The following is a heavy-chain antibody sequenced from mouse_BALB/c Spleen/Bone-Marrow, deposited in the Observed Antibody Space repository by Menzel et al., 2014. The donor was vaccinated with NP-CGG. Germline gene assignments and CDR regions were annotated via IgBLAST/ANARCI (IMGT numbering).Heavy chain of an antibody. D-gene: IGHD2-13*01. J-gene: IGHJ2*01. CDR1: GYTFTSYW. Sequence: VKVVESGAELAKPGASVKMSCKASGYTFTSYWMHWVKQRPGQGLEWIGYINPSTGYTEYNQKFKDKATLTADKSSSTAYMQLSSLTSEDSAVYYCARGDYYFDYWGQGTTLTVSS. V-gene: IGHV1-7*01. CDR2: INPSTGYT. CDR3: ARGDYYFDY.